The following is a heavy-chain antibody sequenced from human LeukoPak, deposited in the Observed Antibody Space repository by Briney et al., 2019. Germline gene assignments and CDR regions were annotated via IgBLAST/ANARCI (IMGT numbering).Heavy chain of an antibody. CDR2: INHSGST. CDR1: GGSFSGYY. CDR3: ARGLGMVVTAIYY. V-gene: IGHV4-34*01. J-gene: IGHJ4*02. Sequence: SETLSLTCAVYGGSFSGYYWSWIRQPPGKGLEWIGEINHSGSTNCNPSLKSRVTISVDTSKNQFSLKLSSVTAADTAVYYCARGLGMVVTAIYYWGQGTLVTVSS. D-gene: IGHD2-21*02.